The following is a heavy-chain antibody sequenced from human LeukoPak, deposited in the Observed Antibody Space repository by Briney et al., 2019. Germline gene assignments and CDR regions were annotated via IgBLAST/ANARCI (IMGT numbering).Heavy chain of an antibody. CDR3: AKERYSYGYPYFVY. J-gene: IGHJ4*02. Sequence: GGSLRLSCAASAFTFSSYAMHWVRQAPGKGLECVAVTSYVESTKHYVDSVKGRFTNSRDKYKNTLYLQMNSLRAEETAVYYCAKERYSYGYPYFVYWGQGTLVTVSS. CDR2: TSYVESTK. CDR1: AFTFSSYA. D-gene: IGHD5-18*01. V-gene: IGHV3-30-3*01.